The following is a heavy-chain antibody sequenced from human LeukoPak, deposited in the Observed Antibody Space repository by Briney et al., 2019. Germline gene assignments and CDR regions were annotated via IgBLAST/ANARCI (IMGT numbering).Heavy chain of an antibody. V-gene: IGHV3-7*01. D-gene: IGHD1-26*01. J-gene: IGHJ4*02. CDR1: GFTFSSYW. CDR3: ARGAYSGTGDYFDY. Sequence: PGGSLRLSCAASGFTFSSYWMSWVRQAPGKGLEWVANTKQDGSEKYYVDSVKGRFTISRDNAKNSLYLQMNSLRAEDTAVYYCARGAYSGTGDYFDYWGQGTLVTVSS. CDR2: TKQDGSEK.